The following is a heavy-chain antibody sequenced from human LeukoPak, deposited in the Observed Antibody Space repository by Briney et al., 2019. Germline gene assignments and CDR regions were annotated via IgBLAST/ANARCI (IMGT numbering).Heavy chain of an antibody. CDR2: ISSDESKK. V-gene: IGHV3-30*18. CDR1: GFMFSSYA. D-gene: IGHD5-12*01. CDR3: AKDTLSGYANPGLLDY. J-gene: IGHJ4*02. Sequence: GRSLRLSCEASGFMFSSYAIHWVRQAPGKGLEWVAVISSDESKKYYADSVKGRFTISRDNSKNTLYLQMNSLRAEDTAVYYCAKDTLSGYANPGLLDYWGQGILVTVSS.